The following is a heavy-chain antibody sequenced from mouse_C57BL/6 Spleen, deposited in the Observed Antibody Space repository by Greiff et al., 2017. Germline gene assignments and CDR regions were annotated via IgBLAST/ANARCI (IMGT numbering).Heavy chain of an antibody. D-gene: IGHD1-1*01. CDR3: AREVVGYYYAMDY. CDR1: GYAFSSYW. J-gene: IGHJ4*01. CDR2: IYPGDGDT. Sequence: VQLQESGAELVKPGASVKISCKASGYAFSSYWMNWVKQRPGKGLEWIGQIYPGDGDTNYNGKFKGKATLTADKSSSTAYMQLSSLTSEDSAVYFCAREVVGYYYAMDYWGQGTSVTVSS. V-gene: IGHV1-80*01.